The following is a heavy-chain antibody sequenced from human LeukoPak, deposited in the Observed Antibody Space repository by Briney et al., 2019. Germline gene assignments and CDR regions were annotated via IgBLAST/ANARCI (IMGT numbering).Heavy chain of an antibody. CDR1: GFTVSSNY. V-gene: IGHV3-53*01. CDR3: AREDYDFWSGSYYMDV. Sequence: GGSLRLSCAASGFTVSSNYMSWVRQAPGKGLEWVSVIYSGGSTYYADSVKGRFTISRDNSKNTLYLQMNSLRAEDTAVYYCAREDYDFWSGSYYMDVWGKGTTVTVSS. CDR2: IYSGGST. J-gene: IGHJ6*03. D-gene: IGHD3-3*01.